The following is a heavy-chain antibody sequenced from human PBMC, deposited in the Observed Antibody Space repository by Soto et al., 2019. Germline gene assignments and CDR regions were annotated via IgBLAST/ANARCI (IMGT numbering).Heavy chain of an antibody. CDR2: MIPNTGNA. V-gene: IGHV1-8*01. D-gene: IGHD1-1*01. CDR3: ARTTYFCMDV. Sequence: QVQLVQSGAEMKKPGASVKVSCKPSGYTFTSYDINWVRQSPGQGLEWMGWMIPNTGNAGYAQKFQGRVTMTRNTSINTAYMELSSLRSEDTAVYYCARTTYFCMDVWGQGTTVTVSS. CDR1: GYTFTSYD. J-gene: IGHJ6*02.